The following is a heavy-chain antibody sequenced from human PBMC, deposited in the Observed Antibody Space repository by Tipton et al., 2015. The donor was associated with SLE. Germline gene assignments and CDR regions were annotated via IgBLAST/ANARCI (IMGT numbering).Heavy chain of an antibody. CDR1: GFTFSNAW. V-gene: IGHV3-15*01. Sequence: SLRLSCAASGFTFSNAWMSWVRQAPGKGLEWVGRIKSKTDGGTTDYAAPVKGRFTISRDDSKNTLYLQMNSLRAEDTAVYYCAKSPKSSIYYFDYWGQGTLVTVSS. CDR2: IKSKTDGGTT. D-gene: IGHD1-26*01. CDR3: AKSPKSSIYYFDY. J-gene: IGHJ4*02.